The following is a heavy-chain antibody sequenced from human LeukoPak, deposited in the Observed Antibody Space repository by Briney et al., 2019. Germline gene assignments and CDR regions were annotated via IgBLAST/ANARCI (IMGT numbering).Heavy chain of an antibody. Sequence: SETLSLTCAVYGGSFSNYYWNWIRQPPGKGLEWIGEINHSGSTNYNPSLKSRVTISVDTSENQFSLKLSSVTAADTAAYYCARQTGSGLFILPGGQGTLVTVSS. CDR2: INHSGST. D-gene: IGHD3/OR15-3a*01. CDR1: GGSFSNYY. J-gene: IGHJ4*02. CDR3: ARQTGSGLFILP. V-gene: IGHV4-34*01.